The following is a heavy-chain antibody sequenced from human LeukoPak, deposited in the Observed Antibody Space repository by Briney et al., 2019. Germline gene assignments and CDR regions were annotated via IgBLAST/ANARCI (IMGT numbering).Heavy chain of an antibody. D-gene: IGHD1-1*01. J-gene: IGHJ4*02. V-gene: IGHV3-21*01. Sequence: PGGSLRLSCAASGFTFSSYSMNWVRQAPGKGLEWVSSISSSSSYIYYADSVKGRFTISRDNAKNSLYLQMNSLSAEDTAVYYCAKGRSTTGTTPEFDYWGQGTLVTVSS. CDR2: ISSSSSYI. CDR3: AKGRSTTGTTPEFDY. CDR1: GFTFSSYS.